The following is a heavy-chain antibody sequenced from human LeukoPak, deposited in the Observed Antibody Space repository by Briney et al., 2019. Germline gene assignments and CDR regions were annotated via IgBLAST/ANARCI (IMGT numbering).Heavy chain of an antibody. V-gene: IGHV3-30*18. CDR3: AKGGVDSYGYFGPDY. J-gene: IGHJ4*02. Sequence: GGSLRLSCAASGFTFSSYGMHWVRQAPGKGLEWVAVISYDGSNKYHADSVKGRFTISRDNSKNTLYLQMNSLRAEDTAVYYCAKGGVDSYGYFGPDYWGQGTLVTVSS. CDR1: GFTFSSYG. CDR2: ISYDGSNK. D-gene: IGHD5-18*01.